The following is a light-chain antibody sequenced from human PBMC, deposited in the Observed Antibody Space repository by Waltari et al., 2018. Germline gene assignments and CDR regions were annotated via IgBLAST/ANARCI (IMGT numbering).Light chain of an antibody. CDR3: QQYNNWLYT. V-gene: IGKV3-15*01. CDR2: DAS. CDR1: QSASTN. J-gene: IGKJ2*01. Sequence: ERVMTQSPATLSLSPGETANLSCRASQSASTNLAWYQQKAGQAPRLLIYDASIRATGVPARFSGSGAGTEFTLTITGLQSEDFAAYYCQQYNNWLYTFGQGTKLEIK.